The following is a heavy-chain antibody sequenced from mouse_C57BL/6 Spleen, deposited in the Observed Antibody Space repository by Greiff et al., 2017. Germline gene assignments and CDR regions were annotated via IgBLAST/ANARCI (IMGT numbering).Heavy chain of an antibody. CDR1: GFTFSDYG. V-gene: IGHV5-17*01. Sequence: EVQRVESGGGLVKPGGSLKLSCAASGFTFSDYGMHWVRQAPEKGLEWVAYISSGSSTIYSADTVKGRFTISRDNAKNTLFLPMTSLKSEDTDMCYCASPGYDCNPYYAMDDWGQGTSVTVSS. CDR3: ASPGYDCNPYYAMDD. CDR2: ISSGSSTI. J-gene: IGHJ4*01. D-gene: IGHD2-4*01.